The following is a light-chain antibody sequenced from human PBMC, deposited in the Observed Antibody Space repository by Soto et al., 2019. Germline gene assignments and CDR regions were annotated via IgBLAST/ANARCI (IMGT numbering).Light chain of an antibody. Sequence: DIQKTQSPSTLSGSVGDRVTITCRASQTISSWLAWYQQKPGKAPKLLIYKASTLKSGVPSRFSGSRSGTEFTLTVSSLQPDDFATYYCQQYNDSFPYTFGQGTKVDIK. J-gene: IGKJ2*01. CDR2: KAS. CDR3: QQYNDSFPYT. V-gene: IGKV1-5*03. CDR1: QTISSW.